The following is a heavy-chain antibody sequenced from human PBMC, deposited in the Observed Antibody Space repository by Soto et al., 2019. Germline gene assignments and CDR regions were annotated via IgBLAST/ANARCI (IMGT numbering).Heavy chain of an antibody. CDR1: GFTFSSYA. CDR2: IRGSGGST. J-gene: IGHJ4*02. Sequence: EVQLLESGGGLVQPGGSLRLSCAASGFTFSSYAMSWVRQAPGKGLEWVSAIRGSGGSTYYADSVKGRFTISRDNSKNKLYLQRNSVRAEDTAVYYCEKVGAYYAFWRGYYYGEPFDYWGQGTLVTVAS. CDR3: EKVGAYYAFWRGYYYGEPFDY. D-gene: IGHD3-3*01. V-gene: IGHV3-23*01.